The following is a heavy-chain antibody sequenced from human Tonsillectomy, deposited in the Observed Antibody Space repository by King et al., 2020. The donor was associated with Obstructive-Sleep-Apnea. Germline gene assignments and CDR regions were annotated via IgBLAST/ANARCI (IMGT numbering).Heavy chain of an antibody. D-gene: IGHD6-13*01. CDR3: VRGVSSSWYGAFDI. CDR2: ISSSSSYT. J-gene: IGHJ3*02. V-gene: IGHV3-11*06. CDR1: GFTFSDYY. Sequence: VQLVESGGGLVKPGGSLRLSCAASGFTFSDYYMSWIRQAPGKGLEWVSYISSSSSYTNYADSVKGRFTISRDNAKNSLYLQMNSLRAEDTAVYCCVRGVSSSWYGAFDIWGQGTMVTVSS.